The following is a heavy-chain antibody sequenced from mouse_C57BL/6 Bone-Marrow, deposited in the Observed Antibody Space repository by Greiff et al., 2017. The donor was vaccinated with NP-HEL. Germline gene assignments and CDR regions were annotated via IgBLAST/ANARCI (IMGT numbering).Heavy chain of an antibody. V-gene: IGHV5-4*01. CDR2: ISDGGSYT. D-gene: IGHD1-1*01. Sequence: EVKLVESGGGLVKPGGSLKLSCAASGFTFSSYAMSWVRQTPEKRLEWVATISDGGSYTYYPDNVKGRFTISRDNAKNNLYLQMSHLKSEDTAMYYCARDRRYAVGFAYWGQGTLVTVSA. CDR3: ARDRRYAVGFAY. CDR1: GFTFSSYA. J-gene: IGHJ3*01.